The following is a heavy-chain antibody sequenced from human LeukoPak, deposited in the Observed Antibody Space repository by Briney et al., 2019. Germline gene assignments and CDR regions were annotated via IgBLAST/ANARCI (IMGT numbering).Heavy chain of an antibody. D-gene: IGHD6-13*01. CDR2: INHSGST. CDR1: GGPFSGYY. J-gene: IGHJ5*02. V-gene: IGHV4-34*01. Sequence: SETLSLTCAVYGGPFSGYYWSWIRQPPGKGLEWIGEINHSGSTNYNPSLKSRVTISVDTSKNQFSLKLSSVTAADTAVYYCARSPPPIKYSSSHNVNWFDPWGQGTLVTVSS. CDR3: ARSPPPIKYSSSHNVNWFDP.